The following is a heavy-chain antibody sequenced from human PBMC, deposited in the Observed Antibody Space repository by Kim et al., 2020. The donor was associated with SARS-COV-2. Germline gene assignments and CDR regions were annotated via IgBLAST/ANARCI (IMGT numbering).Heavy chain of an antibody. J-gene: IGHJ3*02. CDR3: VRYCTSNSCSDVQDAFDI. CDR2: INPDSGDT. D-gene: IGHD2-2*01. Sequence: ASVKVSCKASGYTFTGYFLHWVRQAPGQGLEWMGWINPDSGDTNYAQAFQGRVTLTRDTSISTAYMELRGLTSDDTAMYYCVRYCTSNSCSDVQDAFDIWGRGSVVTVSS. CDR1: GYTFTGYF. V-gene: IGHV1-2*02.